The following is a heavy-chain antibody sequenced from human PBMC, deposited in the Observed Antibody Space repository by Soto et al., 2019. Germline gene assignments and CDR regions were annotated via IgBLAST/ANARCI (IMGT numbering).Heavy chain of an antibody. CDR1: GASISSGGYY. J-gene: IGHJ4*02. Sequence: PSETLSLTCSVSGASISSGGYYWNWIRQHPGKGLEWIGYIYHSANTYYNPSLKSRVTISVDTSKNQFSLKLSSVTAADTAVYYCPRVPDDWGQGTLVTVSS. CDR3: PRVPDD. V-gene: IGHV4-30-2*01. CDR2: IYHSANT.